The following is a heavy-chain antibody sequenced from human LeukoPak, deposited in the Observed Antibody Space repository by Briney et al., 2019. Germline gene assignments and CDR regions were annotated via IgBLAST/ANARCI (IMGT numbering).Heavy chain of an antibody. V-gene: IGHV1-69*01. CDR3: ARAVVPAASLYYYYYYMDV. D-gene: IGHD2-2*01. CDR2: IIPIFGTA. CDR1: GGTFSSYA. Sequence: ASVKVSCKVSGGTFSSYAISWVRQAPGQGLEWMGGIIPIFGTANYAQKFQGRVTITADESTSTAYMELSSLRSEDTAVYYCARAVVPAASLYYYYYYMDVWGKGTTVTVSS. J-gene: IGHJ6*03.